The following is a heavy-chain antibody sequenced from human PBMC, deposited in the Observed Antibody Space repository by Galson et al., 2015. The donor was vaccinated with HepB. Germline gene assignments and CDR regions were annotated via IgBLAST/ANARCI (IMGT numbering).Heavy chain of an antibody. Sequence: SLRLSCAASGFTFSSYAMHWVRQAPGKGLEWVAVISYDGSNKYYADSVKGRFTISRDNSKNTLYLQMNSLRAEDTAVYYCARDSGDWDYGGKGGAFDIWGQGTMVTVSS. CDR2: ISYDGSNK. V-gene: IGHV3-30*04. D-gene: IGHD4-23*01. J-gene: IGHJ3*02. CDR3: ARDSGDWDYGGKGGAFDI. CDR1: GFTFSSYA.